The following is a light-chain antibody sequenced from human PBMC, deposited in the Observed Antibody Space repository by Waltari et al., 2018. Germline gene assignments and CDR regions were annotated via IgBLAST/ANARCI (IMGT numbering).Light chain of an antibody. CDR3: QQLKSYPLT. CDR1: QDISRY. CDR2: TAS. Sequence: DIHLTQSPSFLSASVGDRVTITCRDSQDISRYLAWYQQKPGKAPKLLMYTASTLQSGVPSRCSGSGSGTEFTLTISSLQPEDFANYYCQQLKSYPLTFGGGTKVEIK. V-gene: IGKV1-9*01. J-gene: IGKJ4*01.